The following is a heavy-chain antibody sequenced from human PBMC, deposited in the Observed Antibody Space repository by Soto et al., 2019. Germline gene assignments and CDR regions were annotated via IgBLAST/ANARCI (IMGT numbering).Heavy chain of an antibody. J-gene: IGHJ6*02. CDR1: GDSVTSGSYY. CDR3: AREWGLLPYYVMNV. D-gene: IGHD7-27*01. CDR2: ISYTGRT. V-gene: IGHV4-61*03. Sequence: ETLSLTCIVSGDSVTSGSYYWTWLRQPPGKGLEWIGYISYTGRTKYNPSLQSRVTISVDTSKNDFSLNLSSVTAADTAVYFCAREWGLLPYYVMNVWGHGTAVTVS.